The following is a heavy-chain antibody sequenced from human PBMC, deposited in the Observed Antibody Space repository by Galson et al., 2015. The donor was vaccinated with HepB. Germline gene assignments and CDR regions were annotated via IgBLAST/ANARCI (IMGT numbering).Heavy chain of an antibody. D-gene: IGHD2-8*01. CDR2: MNPNSGNT. J-gene: IGHJ6*02. CDR3: ARVDDCTDGVCHNNYYGMDV. V-gene: IGHV1-8*01. Sequence: SVTVSCKASGYAFTSYDINWVRQATGQGLEWMGWMNPNSGNTGYAQKFQGRVTMTRNTSISTAYMELSSLRSEDTAVYYCARVDDCTDGVCHNNYYGMDVWGQGTTVTVSS. CDR1: GYAFTSYD.